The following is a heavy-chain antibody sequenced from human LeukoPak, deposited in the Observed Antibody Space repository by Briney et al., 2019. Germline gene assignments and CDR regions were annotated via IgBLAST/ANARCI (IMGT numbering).Heavy chain of an antibody. CDR1: GFTFSNYG. Sequence: GGSLRLSCAASGFTFSNYGMGWVRQTPGKGLEWLSSVSGSGANTYYADSVKGRFTISRDNSKNTLYLQMNSLRAEDTAVYYCARDLYYDILTGPDYWGQGTLVTVSS. CDR3: ARDLYYDILTGPDY. V-gene: IGHV3-23*01. J-gene: IGHJ4*02. CDR2: VSGSGANT. D-gene: IGHD3-9*01.